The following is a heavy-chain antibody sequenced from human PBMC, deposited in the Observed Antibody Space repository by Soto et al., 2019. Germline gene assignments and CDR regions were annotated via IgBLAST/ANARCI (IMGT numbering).Heavy chain of an antibody. V-gene: IGHV4-59*01. D-gene: IGHD3-22*01. CDR3: ARAQYYYDSSGYYQLWFDP. CDR1: GGSISSYY. J-gene: IGHJ5*02. CDR2: IYYSGST. Sequence: PSETLSLTCTVSGGSISSYYWSWIRQPPGKGLEWIGYIYYSGSTNYNPSLKSRVTISVDTSKNQFSLKLSSVTAADTAVYYCARAQYYYDSSGYYQLWFDPWGQGTLVTVSS.